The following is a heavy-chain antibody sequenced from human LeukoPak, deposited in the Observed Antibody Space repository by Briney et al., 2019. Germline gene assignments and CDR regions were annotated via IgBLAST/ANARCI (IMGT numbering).Heavy chain of an antibody. CDR1: GGSISSSSYY. Sequence: PSETLSLTCTVSGGSISSSSYYWGWIRQPPGKGLEWIGNIYYSGSTYYNPSLKSRVTISVDTSKNQFSLKLSSVTAADTAVYYCARLGSSGWYYFDYWGQGTLVTVSS. D-gene: IGHD6-19*01. J-gene: IGHJ4*02. CDR2: IYYSGST. V-gene: IGHV4-39*01. CDR3: ARLGSSGWYYFDY.